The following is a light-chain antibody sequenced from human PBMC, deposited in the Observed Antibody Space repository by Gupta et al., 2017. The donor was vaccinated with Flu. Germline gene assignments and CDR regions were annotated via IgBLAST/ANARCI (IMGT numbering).Light chain of an antibody. CDR2: GKN. CDR3: NSRDSSVNHLV. V-gene: IGLV3-19*01. CDR1: SLRSYY. J-gene: IGLJ3*02. Sequence: SSELTQDPAVSVALGQTVRITCQGDSLRSYYASWYQQKPGQAPVLVIYGKNNRPSGIPDRFSGSSSGNTASLPITGAQAEDEADYYCNSRDSSVNHLVFGGGTKLTVL.